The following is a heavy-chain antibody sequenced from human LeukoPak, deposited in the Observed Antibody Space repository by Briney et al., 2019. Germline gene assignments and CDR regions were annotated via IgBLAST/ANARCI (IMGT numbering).Heavy chain of an antibody. D-gene: IGHD1-1*01. J-gene: IGHJ5*02. V-gene: IGHV4-31*03. Sequence: SEALSLTCTVAGGSINGGRYRWSWIRQHPGKGLEWIGYIDYSASTYYNPSLKSRVNISVDTSKNQFSLTLRSVTAADTAVYYCARTTSNWFDPWGHGSLVTVSS. CDR1: GGSINGGRYR. CDR2: IDYSAST. CDR3: ARTTSNWFDP.